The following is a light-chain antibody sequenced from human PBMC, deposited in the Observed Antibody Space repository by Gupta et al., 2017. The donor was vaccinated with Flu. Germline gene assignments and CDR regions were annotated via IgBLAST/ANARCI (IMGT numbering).Light chain of an antibody. CDR1: QSVSSN. Sequence: ATLSVSPGERATLSCRASQSVSSNLAWYQQKPGQAPRLLIYGASTRATGIPARFSGSGYGTEFTLTISSRQSEDFAVYYCQLYNNWPPYTFGQGTKMEIK. CDR3: QLYNNWPPYT. CDR2: GAS. J-gene: IGKJ2*01. V-gene: IGKV3-15*01.